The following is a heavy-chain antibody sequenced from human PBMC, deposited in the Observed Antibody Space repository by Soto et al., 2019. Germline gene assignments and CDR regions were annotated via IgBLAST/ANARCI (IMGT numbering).Heavy chain of an antibody. Sequence: QVQLVQSGAEVKKPGASVKVSCKASGYTFTGYYMHWVRQAPGQGLEWMGWINPNSGGTNNAQKFQGWVTWPRETSISKAYMGLSRLRSDDTAVYYCARTSEAEVVTAAIGGLDWFDPWGQGTLVTVSS. CDR2: INPNSGGT. J-gene: IGHJ5*02. D-gene: IGHD2-2*01. CDR1: GYTFTGYY. CDR3: ARTSEAEVVTAAIGGLDWFDP. V-gene: IGHV1-2*04.